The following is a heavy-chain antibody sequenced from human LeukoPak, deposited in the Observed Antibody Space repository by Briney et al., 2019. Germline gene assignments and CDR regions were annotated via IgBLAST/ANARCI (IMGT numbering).Heavy chain of an antibody. CDR3: ARGIAVAGTVASFDY. Sequence: ASVKVSCKASGYTFTGYYLHWVRQAPGQGLEWMGWINPDSGGTKYAQKFQGRVTMTRDTSISTTYVELRRLRSDDTAVYYCARGIAVAGTVASFDYWGQGTLVTVSS. J-gene: IGHJ4*02. V-gene: IGHV1-2*02. CDR1: GYTFTGYY. D-gene: IGHD6-19*01. CDR2: INPDSGGT.